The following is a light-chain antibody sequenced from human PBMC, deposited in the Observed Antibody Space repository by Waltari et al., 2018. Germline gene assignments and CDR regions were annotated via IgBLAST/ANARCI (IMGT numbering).Light chain of an antibody. V-gene: IGKV4-1*01. J-gene: IGKJ1*01. CDR2: WAS. CDR3: HQHYTTPWT. CDR1: QTVLYSANNKNY. Sequence: DIVMTQSPDSLAVSPGERVTIHCKSSQTVLYSANNKNYSTWYQHQPGHPPKLLISWASIRESGVPDRVTGSGSGTDFTLTISSLQAEDVAVYYCHQHYTTPWTFGQGTLVEL.